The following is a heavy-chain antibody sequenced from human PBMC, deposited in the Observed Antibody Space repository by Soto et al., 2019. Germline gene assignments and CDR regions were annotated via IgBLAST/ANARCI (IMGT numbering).Heavy chain of an antibody. CDR2: ISGSGGST. D-gene: IGHD3-10*01. CDR3: AKDLLNYYGSGSYGY. Sequence: EVQLLESGGGLVQPGGSLRLSCAASGFTFGSYAMSWVRQAPGKGLEWVSAISGSGGSTYYADSVKGRFTISRDNSKNTLYLQMNSLRAEDTAVYYCAKDLLNYYGSGSYGYWGQGTLVTVSS. CDR1: GFTFGSYA. J-gene: IGHJ4*02. V-gene: IGHV3-23*01.